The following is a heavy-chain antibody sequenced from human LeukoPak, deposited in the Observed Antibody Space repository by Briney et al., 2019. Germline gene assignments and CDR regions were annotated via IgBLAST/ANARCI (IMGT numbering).Heavy chain of an antibody. CDR3: ARDVVAAPGTWDY. Sequence: SETLSLTCTVPGDSISNFYWSWIRQPAGKGLEWIGRIYTSGSTNYNPSLKSRVTMSVGTSKNQFSLKLSSVTAADTAVYYCARDVVAAPGTWDYWGQGTLVTVSS. V-gene: IGHV4-4*07. CDR2: IYTSGST. CDR1: GDSISNFY. D-gene: IGHD6-13*01. J-gene: IGHJ4*02.